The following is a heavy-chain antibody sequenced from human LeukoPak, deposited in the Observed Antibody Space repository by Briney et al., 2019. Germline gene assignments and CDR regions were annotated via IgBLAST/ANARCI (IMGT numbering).Heavy chain of an antibody. CDR2: IYRGGDT. J-gene: IGHJ4*02. D-gene: IGHD4-23*01. V-gene: IGHV4-38-2*02. CDR3: ARDDSGGNSGYFDY. CDR1: GYSISSGYF. Sequence: SETLSLTCSVSGYSISSGYFWGWIRQPPGKGLEWIGTIYRGGDTYYNPSLKSRVIMSVDTSKNQFSLNLTSVTAADTAVYYCARDDSGGNSGYFDYWGQGTLVTVSS.